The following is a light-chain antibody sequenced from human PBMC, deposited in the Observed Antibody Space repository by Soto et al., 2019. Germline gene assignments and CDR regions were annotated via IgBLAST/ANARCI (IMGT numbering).Light chain of an antibody. Sequence: SAATLSLSAEEIATLSSRASQSVGNQLAWYQQKPGQAPGLLIYEASTRATGIPARFSGSGSGTDFTLTISSLEPEDFAVYCSKQHAIRPITFAGGTKVAIK. CDR1: QSVGNQ. J-gene: IGKJ4*01. CDR2: EAS. CDR3: KQHAIRPIT. V-gene: IGKV3-11*01.